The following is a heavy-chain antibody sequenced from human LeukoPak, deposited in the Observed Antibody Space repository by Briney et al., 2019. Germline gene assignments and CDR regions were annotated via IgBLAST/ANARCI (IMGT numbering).Heavy chain of an antibody. CDR2: IIAYNGNT. CDR3: AKRPQTGYSTSRTDY. D-gene: IGHD6-13*01. V-gene: IGHV1-18*01. J-gene: IGHJ4*02. Sequence: ASVKVSCKASGYTFTSYGISWVRQAPGQGLEWMGGIIAYNGNTNYAQKLQGRVTMTTATSTSTAYMELSSLRSDHTAVYYSAKRPQTGYSTSRTDYCGQGTLATVSS. CDR1: GYTFTSYG.